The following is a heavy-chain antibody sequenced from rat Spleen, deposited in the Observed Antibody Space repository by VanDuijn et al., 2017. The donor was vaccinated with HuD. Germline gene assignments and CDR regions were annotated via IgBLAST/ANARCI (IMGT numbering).Heavy chain of an antibody. J-gene: IGHJ2*01. CDR2: ITHDDGST. CDR1: GFTFNKYW. V-gene: IGHV5-31*01. D-gene: IGHD3-2*01. CDR3: ARENWHLDA. Sequence: EVQLVESGGGLVQPGKSLKLSCVASGFTFNKYWMAWIRQAPGKGLEWIASITHDDGSTFYPDSVRGRFTISRDDTKNTLYLQMDSLRSEDTATYYCARENWHLDAWGQGVMVTVSS.